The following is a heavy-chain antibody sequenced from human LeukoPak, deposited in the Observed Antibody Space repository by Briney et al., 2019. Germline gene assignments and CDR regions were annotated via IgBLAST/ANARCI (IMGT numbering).Heavy chain of an antibody. Sequence: SETLSLTCTVSGGSISYYYWSWIRQPPGKGLEWIGYIYYSGSTNYNPSLKSRVTISVDTSKNQFSLKLSSVTAADTAVYYCARSASLHYYGSGTYDYWGQGTLVTVSS. CDR1: GGSISYYY. V-gene: IGHV4-59*12. CDR3: ARSASLHYYGSGTYDY. CDR2: IYYSGST. D-gene: IGHD3-10*01. J-gene: IGHJ4*02.